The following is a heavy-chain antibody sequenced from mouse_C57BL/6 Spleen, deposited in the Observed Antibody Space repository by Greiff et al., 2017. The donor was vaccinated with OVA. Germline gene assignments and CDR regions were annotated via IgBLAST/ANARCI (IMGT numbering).Heavy chain of an antibody. J-gene: IGHJ2*01. CDR1: GFTFSSYG. CDR3: ARHLITTVACFDY. Sequence: DVKLVESGGDLVKPGGSLKLSCAASGFTFSSYGMSWVRQTPDKRLEWVATISSGGSYTYYPDSVKGRFTISRDNAKNTLYLQMSSLKSEDTAMYYCARHLITTVACFDYWGQGTTLTVSS. V-gene: IGHV5-6*02. CDR2: ISSGGSYT. D-gene: IGHD1-1*01.